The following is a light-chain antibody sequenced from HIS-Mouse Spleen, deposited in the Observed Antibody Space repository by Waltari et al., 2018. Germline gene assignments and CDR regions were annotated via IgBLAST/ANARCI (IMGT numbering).Light chain of an antibody. V-gene: IGLV2-11*01. CDR3: CSYAGSYTVV. CDR2: EVN. CDR1: RSDVGGYNY. Sequence: QSALTQPRSVSGSPGQSVTIPCTGTRSDVGGYNYVSWYQQHPGKAPKLMIYEVNKRPSGIPDRFSGSKSGNTASLTISGLQAEDEADYYCCSYAGSYTVVFGGGTKLTVL. J-gene: IGLJ2*01.